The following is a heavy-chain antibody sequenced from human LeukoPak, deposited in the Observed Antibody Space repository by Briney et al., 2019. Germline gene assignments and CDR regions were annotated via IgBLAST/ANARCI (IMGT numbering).Heavy chain of an antibody. Sequence: SETLSLTCIVSGYSISNGYYWGWIRQSPGKGLEWIGSIYHSGSTYYNPSLKSRVTISVDTSKNQFSLKLNSVTAADTAIYYCVRDALHVGTTGALDYHYYYMDVWGKGTTVTVSS. J-gene: IGHJ6*03. CDR1: GYSISNGYY. D-gene: IGHD1-26*01. CDR2: IYHSGST. CDR3: VRDALHVGTTGALDYHYYYMDV. V-gene: IGHV4-38-2*02.